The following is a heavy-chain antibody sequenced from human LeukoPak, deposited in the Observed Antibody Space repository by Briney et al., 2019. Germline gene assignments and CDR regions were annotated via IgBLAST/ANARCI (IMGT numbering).Heavy chain of an antibody. CDR1: GFTFSNYA. D-gene: IGHD6-13*01. Sequence: PGGSLRLSCKASGFTFSNYAMSWVRQAPGKGLEWVSAIGGSGESTYYGDSVKGRFTISRDNSKNTLYLQMNSLRAEDTAVYYCARDGGGSSWYVYWGQGTLVTVSS. CDR3: ARDGGGSSWYVY. CDR2: IGGSGEST. V-gene: IGHV3-23*01. J-gene: IGHJ4*02.